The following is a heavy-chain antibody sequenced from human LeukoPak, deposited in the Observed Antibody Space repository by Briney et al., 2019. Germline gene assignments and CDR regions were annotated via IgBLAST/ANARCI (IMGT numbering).Heavy chain of an antibody. CDR3: AKDRKYDSSGYLDY. D-gene: IGHD3-22*01. CDR2: ISWNSGSI. Sequence: GGSLRLSCAASVFTFDDYAMHWVRQAPGKGLEWVSGISWNSGSIGYADSVKGRFTISRDNAKNSLYLQMNSLRAEDTALYYCAKDRKYDSSGYLDYWGQGTLVTVSS. J-gene: IGHJ4*02. V-gene: IGHV3-9*01. CDR1: VFTFDDYA.